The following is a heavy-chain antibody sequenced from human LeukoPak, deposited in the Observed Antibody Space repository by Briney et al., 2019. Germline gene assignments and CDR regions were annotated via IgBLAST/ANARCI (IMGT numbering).Heavy chain of an antibody. CDR2: IWHDGSYK. CDR3: ARVMGNYGSLDY. Sequence: PGRSLRLSCAASGFTFGSYGMHWVRQAPGKGLEWVAVIWHDGSYKYYADSAKGRFAISRDSSKNTLYLQMNSLRAEDTAVYYCARVMGNYGSLDYWGQGTLVTVSS. CDR1: GFTFGSYG. V-gene: IGHV3-33*01. J-gene: IGHJ4*02. D-gene: IGHD3-10*01.